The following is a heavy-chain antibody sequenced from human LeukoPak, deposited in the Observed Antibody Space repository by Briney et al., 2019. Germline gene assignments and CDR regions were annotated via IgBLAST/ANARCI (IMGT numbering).Heavy chain of an antibody. D-gene: IGHD3-22*01. Sequence: GGSLRLSCAASGFTFSSYAMSWVRQAPGKGLEWVSAIGGSGGSTYYADSVKGRFTISRDNSKNTLYLQMNSLRAEDTAVYYCAKDLTLGYYYDSSGYRYWGQGTLVTVSS. J-gene: IGHJ4*02. CDR3: AKDLTLGYYYDSSGYRY. CDR2: IGGSGGST. V-gene: IGHV3-23*01. CDR1: GFTFSSYA.